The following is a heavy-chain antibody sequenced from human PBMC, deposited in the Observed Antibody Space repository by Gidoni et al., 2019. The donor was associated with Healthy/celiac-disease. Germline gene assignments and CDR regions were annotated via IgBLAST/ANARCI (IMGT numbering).Heavy chain of an antibody. J-gene: IGHJ4*02. CDR3: ARRLTMVRGVSDY. D-gene: IGHD3-10*01. CDR2: ISRSSTI. Sequence: EVQLVESGGGLVQPGGSVRLSCAASGFTLSSYSMNWVRQAPGKWLDWVSYISRSSTIYYADSVKGRFTISRDNAKNSLYLKMTSLRAEDTAVYYCARRLTMVRGVSDYWGQGTLVTVSS. CDR1: GFTLSSYS. V-gene: IGHV3-48*04.